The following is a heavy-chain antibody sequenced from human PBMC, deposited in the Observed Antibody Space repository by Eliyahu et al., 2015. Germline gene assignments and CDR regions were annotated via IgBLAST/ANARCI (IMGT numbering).Heavy chain of an antibody. V-gene: IGHV4-38-2*02. CDR2: IYHSGST. Sequence: QVQLQESGPGLVKPSETLSLTCTVSGYSISXXYYXGWIRQPPGKGLEWIGSIYHSGSTYYNPSLKSRVTISVDTSKNQFSLKLSSVTAADTAVYYCATLCSSTSCYYYYGMDVWGQGTTVTVSS. J-gene: IGHJ6*02. CDR1: GYSISXXYY. D-gene: IGHD2-2*01. CDR3: ATLCSSTSCYYYYGMDV.